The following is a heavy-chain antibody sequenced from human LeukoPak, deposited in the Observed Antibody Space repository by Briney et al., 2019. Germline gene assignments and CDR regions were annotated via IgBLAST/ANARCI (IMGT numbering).Heavy chain of an antibody. CDR3: ARDVNSGRDEAYNWFDP. D-gene: IGHD1-26*01. CDR1: GFTFSSYS. J-gene: IGHJ5*02. Sequence: PGGSLRLSCAASGFTFSSYSMNWVRQAPGKGLEWVSSISSSSSYIYYADSVKGRFTISRDNAKNSLYLQINSLRAEDTAVYYCARDVNSGRDEAYNWFDPWGQGTLVTVSS. V-gene: IGHV3-21*01. CDR2: ISSSSSYI.